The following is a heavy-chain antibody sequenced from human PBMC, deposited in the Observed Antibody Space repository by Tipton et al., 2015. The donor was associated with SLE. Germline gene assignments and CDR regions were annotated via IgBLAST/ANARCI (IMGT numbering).Heavy chain of an antibody. CDR2: ISSSSSYI. CDR1: GFTFSSYS. V-gene: IGHV3-21*03. Sequence: SLRLSCAASGFTFSSYSMNWVRQAPGKGLEWVSSISSSSSYIYYADTVKGRFTISRDNAKNSLYLQMNSLRAEDTAVYYCARAAAAGSCYGMDVWCQGTTVTVSS. D-gene: IGHD6-13*01. CDR3: ARAAAAGSCYGMDV. J-gene: IGHJ6*02.